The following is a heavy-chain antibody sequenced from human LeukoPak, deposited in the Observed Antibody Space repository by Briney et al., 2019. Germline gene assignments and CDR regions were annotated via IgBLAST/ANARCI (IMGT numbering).Heavy chain of an antibody. V-gene: IGHV4-59*12. CDR1: GDSMTSSY. Sequence: SETLSLTCSVSGDSMTSSYWSWIRQPPGKGLEWIGYLYYNGDTASNLSLKSRATTSLDTSKNQFYLRMNSVTAADTAVYYCVKGSGRTGGTWGQGILVTVSS. D-gene: IGHD3-16*01. J-gene: IGHJ5*02. CDR3: VKGSGRTGGT. CDR2: LYYNGDT.